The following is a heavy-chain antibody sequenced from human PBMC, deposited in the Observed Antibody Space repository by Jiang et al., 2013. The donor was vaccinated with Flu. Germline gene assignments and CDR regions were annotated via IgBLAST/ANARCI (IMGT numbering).Heavy chain of an antibody. Sequence: SGAEVKKPGASVKVSCKASGYTFTSYGISWVRQAPGQGLEWMGWISAYNGNTNYAQKLQGRVTMTTDTSTSTAYMELRSLRSDDTAVYYCARDRGGLGYCSGGSCYSGDYWGQGTLVTVSS. J-gene: IGHJ4*02. CDR1: GYTFTSYG. V-gene: IGHV1-18*01. CDR3: ARDRGGLGYCSGGSCYSGDY. CDR2: ISAYNGNT. D-gene: IGHD2-15*01.